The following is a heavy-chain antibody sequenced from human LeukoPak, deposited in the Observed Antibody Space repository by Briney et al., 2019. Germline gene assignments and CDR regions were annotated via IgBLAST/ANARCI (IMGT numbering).Heavy chain of an antibody. D-gene: IGHD6-6*01. CDR2: IYYSGST. CDR1: GGSISSYY. V-gene: IGHV4-59*01. CDR3: ASCPLYSSSYYFDY. Sequence: SETLSLTCTVSGGSISSYYWSWIQQPPGKGLEWNGYIYYSGSTNYNPSLKSRVTISVDTSKNQFSLKLSSVTAADTAVYYCASCPLYSSSYYFDYWGQGTLVTVSS. J-gene: IGHJ4*02.